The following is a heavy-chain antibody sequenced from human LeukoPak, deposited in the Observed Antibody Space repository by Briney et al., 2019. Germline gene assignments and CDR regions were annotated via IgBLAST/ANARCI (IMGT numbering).Heavy chain of an antibody. CDR2: INPGGGNT. CDR3: ARIRDGYNDAYDI. CDR1: GYTFTNYY. Sequence: GASVKVSCKASGYTFTNYYIHWVRQAPGQGLGWMGSINPGGGNTNYAQNFQGRVTMTRDTSASTVYMELSSLRSEDTAIYYCARIRDGYNDAYDIWGQGTVVTVPS. J-gene: IGHJ3*02. D-gene: IGHD5-24*01. V-gene: IGHV1-46*01.